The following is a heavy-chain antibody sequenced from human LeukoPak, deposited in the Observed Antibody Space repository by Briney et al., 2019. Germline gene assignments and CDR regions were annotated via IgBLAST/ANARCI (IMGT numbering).Heavy chain of an antibody. D-gene: IGHD2-2*01. CDR1: GYTFTGYY. CDR3: AREVVPAAHFDY. Sequence: ASVKVSCKASGYTFTGYYMHWVRQAPGQGLEWMGWISPNSGGTNYAQKFQGRVTMTRDTSISTAYMELSRLRSDDTAVYYCAREVVPAAHFDYWGQGTLVTVSS. V-gene: IGHV1-2*02. J-gene: IGHJ4*02. CDR2: ISPNSGGT.